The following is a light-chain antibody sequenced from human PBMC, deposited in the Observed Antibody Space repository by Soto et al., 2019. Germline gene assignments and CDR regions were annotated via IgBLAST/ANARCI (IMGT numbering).Light chain of an antibody. CDR1: SSDVGAYNY. CDR2: DVS. J-gene: IGLJ1*01. V-gene: IGLV2-11*01. Sequence: SVLTQPRSVSGSPGQSVTISCTGTSSDVGAYNYVSWYQQYPGKAPKLMIYDVSKRPSGVPDRFSGSKSGNTASLTISGLQAEDEADYYCCSYAGTYTYVFGTGTKVTVL. CDR3: CSYAGTYTYV.